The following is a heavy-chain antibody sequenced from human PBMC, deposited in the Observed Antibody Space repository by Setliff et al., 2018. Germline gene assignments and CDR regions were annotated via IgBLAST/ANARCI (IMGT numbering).Heavy chain of an antibody. CDR2: IYYSGST. Sequence: SETLSLTCTVYGGSISSSSYYWGWIRQPPGKGLEWIGSIYYSGSTYYNPSLKSRVTISVDTSKNQFSLKLSSVTAADTAVYYCARDKPEGYNCWSGYLGGCLMDVWGQGTTVTGS. CDR3: ARDKPEGYNCWSGYLGGCLMDV. D-gene: IGHD3-3*01. J-gene: IGHJ6*02. CDR1: GGSISSSSYY. V-gene: IGHV4-39*07.